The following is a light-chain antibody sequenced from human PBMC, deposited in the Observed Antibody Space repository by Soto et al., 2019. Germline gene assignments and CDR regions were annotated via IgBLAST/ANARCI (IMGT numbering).Light chain of an antibody. Sequence: MTQSPSTRSASVRGRGTITFRASQSVSNWLAWYQQKPGQAPRLLIYGASTRATGIPDRFSGSGSGTEFTLTISSLQSEDFAVYYCQQYNNWPPITFGQGTRLEIK. V-gene: IGKV3-15*01. J-gene: IGKJ5*01. CDR3: QQYNNWPPIT. CDR2: GAS. CDR1: QSVSNW.